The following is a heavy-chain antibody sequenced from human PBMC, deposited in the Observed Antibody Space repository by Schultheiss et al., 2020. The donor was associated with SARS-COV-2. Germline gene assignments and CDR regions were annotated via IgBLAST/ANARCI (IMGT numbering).Heavy chain of an antibody. CDR1: GFTFAGYA. D-gene: IGHD2-21*01. CDR2: VGGDGGRT. CDR3: ARDRAIGEHFDY. Sequence: GGSLRLSCAPSGFTFAGYALRWVRQAPGKGLEWVSAVGGDGGRTYYADSVKGRFTISRDNSQSTLYLQMNSLRAEDTAVYYCARDRAIGEHFDYWGQGTLVTVSS. J-gene: IGHJ4*02. V-gene: IGHV3-23*01.